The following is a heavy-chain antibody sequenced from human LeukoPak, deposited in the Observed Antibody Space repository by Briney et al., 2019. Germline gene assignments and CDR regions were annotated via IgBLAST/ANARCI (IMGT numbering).Heavy chain of an antibody. CDR1: GGSISSYY. J-gene: IGHJ5*02. CDR2: IYYSGST. D-gene: IGHD1-20*01. CDR3: ARVGNWNDRGMGFDP. Sequence: SETLSLTCTVSGGSISSYYWSWIRQPPGKGLEWIGYIYYSGSTYYNPSLKSRVTISVDTSKNQFSLKLSSVTAADTAVYYCARVGNWNDRGMGFDPWGQGTLVTVSS. V-gene: IGHV4-30-4*08.